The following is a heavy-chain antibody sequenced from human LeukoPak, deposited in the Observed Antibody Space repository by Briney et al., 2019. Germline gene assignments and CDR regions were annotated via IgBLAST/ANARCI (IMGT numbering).Heavy chain of an antibody. CDR1: GFTFSSYS. J-gene: IGHJ5*02. CDR2: ISSSSSSTI. Sequence: GGSLRLSCAASGFTFSSYSMNWVRQAPGKGLEWVSCISSSSSSTIYYADSVKGRFTISRDNAKNSLYLQMNSLRAEDTAVYYCARVHLAYNWFDPWGQGTLVTVSS. CDR3: ARVHLAYNWFDP. V-gene: IGHV3-48*04.